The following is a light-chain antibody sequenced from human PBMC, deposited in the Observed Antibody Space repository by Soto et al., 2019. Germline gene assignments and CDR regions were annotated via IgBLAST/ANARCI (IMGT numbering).Light chain of an antibody. CDR2: SDN. J-gene: IGLJ1*01. V-gene: IGLV1-44*01. CDR3: AAWDDRLTGYV. CDR1: SSNIGGNT. Sequence: QSVLTQPPSASGTPGQRVTISCSGSSSNIGGNTVSWYQQLPGTAPKLLIYSDNQRPSGVPDRFSGSKSGTSASLAISGLQSEDEDDYYCAAWDDRLTGYVVGTGTKLTVL.